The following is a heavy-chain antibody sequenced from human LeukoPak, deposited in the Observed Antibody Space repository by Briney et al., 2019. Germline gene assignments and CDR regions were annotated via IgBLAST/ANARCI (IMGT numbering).Heavy chain of an antibody. CDR1: GYTFTSYD. CDR2: MNPNSGNT. Sequence: ASVKVSCKASGYTFTSYDINCVRQATGQGREWMGWMNPNSGNTGYAQKFQGRVTITRDTSISTAYMELSSLRSEDTAVYYCARGGYYDFWSGYYTDISYYYYMAVWGKGTTVTVSS. J-gene: IGHJ6*03. CDR3: ARGGYYDFWSGYYTDISYYYYMAV. V-gene: IGHV1-8*03. D-gene: IGHD3-3*01.